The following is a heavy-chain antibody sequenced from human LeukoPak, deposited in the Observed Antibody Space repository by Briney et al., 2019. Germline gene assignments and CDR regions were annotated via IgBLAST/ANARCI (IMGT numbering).Heavy chain of an antibody. V-gene: IGHV3-23*01. J-gene: IGHJ4*02. Sequence: HPGGSLRLSCAASGFTFSSYAMTWVRQAPGKGLEWVSGISGSGGSTYYADSVKGRFTISRDNSKNTLYLQMNSLRAEDTALYYCAKDGIVGTRDLYYFDYWGQGTLVTVSS. CDR1: GFTFSSYA. D-gene: IGHD1-26*01. CDR3: AKDGIVGTRDLYYFDY. CDR2: ISGSGGST.